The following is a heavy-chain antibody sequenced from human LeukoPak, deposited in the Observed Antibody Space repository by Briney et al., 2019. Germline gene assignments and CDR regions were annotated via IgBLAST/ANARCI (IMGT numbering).Heavy chain of an antibody. CDR3: ARQIVGASWFDP. V-gene: IGHV4-34*01. J-gene: IGHJ5*02. CDR1: GGSFSGYY. Sequence: SETLSLTCAVYGGSFSGYYWSWIRQPPGKGLEWIGEINHSGSTNYNPSLKSRVTISVDKSKNQFSLKLSSVTAADTAVYYCARQIVGASWFDPWGQGTLVTVSS. CDR2: INHSGST. D-gene: IGHD1-26*01.